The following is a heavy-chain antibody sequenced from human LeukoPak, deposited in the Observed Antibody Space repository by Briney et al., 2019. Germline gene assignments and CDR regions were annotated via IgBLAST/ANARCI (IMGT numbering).Heavy chain of an antibody. Sequence: PSETLSLTCSVSGGSISSYYWSWIRQPPGKGLEWIGYIYYGGSTNYNPSLKSRITISVVTSKNQVSLKLSSVTAADTAVYYCARHTPKEVIAFSWYFDLWGRGTLLTVSS. CDR1: GGSISSYY. CDR3: ARHTPKEVIAFSWYFDL. CDR2: IYYGGST. D-gene: IGHD2-21*01. V-gene: IGHV4-59*08. J-gene: IGHJ2*01.